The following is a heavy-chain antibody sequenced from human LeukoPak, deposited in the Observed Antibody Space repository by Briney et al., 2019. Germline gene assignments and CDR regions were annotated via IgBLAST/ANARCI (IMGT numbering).Heavy chain of an antibody. CDR2: INPNTGDT. Sequence: ASVKVSCKASGYTFTGYYMHWVRQAPGQGLEWMGWINPNTGDTHYAQKFQGRVTLTRDTSITTVYMELSRLTSDDTAVYYCASPGIAAAGTPGDYWGQGTLVTVSS. D-gene: IGHD6-13*01. CDR3: ASPGIAAAGTPGDY. J-gene: IGHJ4*02. CDR1: GYTFTGYY. V-gene: IGHV1-2*02.